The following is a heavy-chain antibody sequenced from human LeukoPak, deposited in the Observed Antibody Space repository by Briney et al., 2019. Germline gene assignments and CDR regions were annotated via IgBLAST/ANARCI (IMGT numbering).Heavy chain of an antibody. J-gene: IGHJ3*02. Sequence: SVKVSCKASVGTVSSYAISWVRQAPGQRREWMVRIIPIFGPAHYAQKFQGRVTMNRHTSISTDYMELSRLRSEDTAVYYCARGDAFDIWGQGTMVSVSS. CDR3: ARGDAFDI. CDR1: VGTVSSYA. V-gene: IGHV1-69*05. CDR2: IIPIFGPA.